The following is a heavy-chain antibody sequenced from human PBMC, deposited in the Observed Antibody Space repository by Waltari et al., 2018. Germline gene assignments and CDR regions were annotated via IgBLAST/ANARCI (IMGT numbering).Heavy chain of an antibody. CDR2: ITGSGFIS. J-gene: IGHJ4*02. Sequence: EVHLLESGGGVVQPGGSLRLSCVASGFTFSTSAMAWVRQAPGKGLECVSAITGSGFISSYADSLKGRFSISRDNSRNTLYLQINSLRAEDTAVYYCAKVTLSVAGSFDSWGQGTLVTVSS. D-gene: IGHD6-19*01. CDR1: GFTFSTSA. V-gene: IGHV3-23*01. CDR3: AKVTLSVAGSFDS.